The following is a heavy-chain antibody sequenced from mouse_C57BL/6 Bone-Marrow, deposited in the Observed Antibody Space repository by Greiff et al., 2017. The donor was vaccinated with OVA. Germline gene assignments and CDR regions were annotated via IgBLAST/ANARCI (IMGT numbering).Heavy chain of an antibody. CDR1: GFTFSDYY. Sequence: EVQLVESEGGLVQPGSSMKLSCTASGFTFSDYYMAWVRQVPEKGLEWVANINYDGSSTYYLDSLKSRFIISRDNAKNILYLQMSSLKSEDTATYYCARENYYGSGFDYWGQGTTLTVSS. CDR3: ARENYYGSGFDY. D-gene: IGHD1-1*01. V-gene: IGHV5-16*01. CDR2: INYDGSST. J-gene: IGHJ2*01.